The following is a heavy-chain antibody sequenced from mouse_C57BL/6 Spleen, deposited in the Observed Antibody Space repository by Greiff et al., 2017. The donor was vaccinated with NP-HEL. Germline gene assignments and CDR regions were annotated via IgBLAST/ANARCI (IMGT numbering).Heavy chain of an antibody. J-gene: IGHJ2*01. CDR3: ARRDDYDGGGFDY. CDR1: GFSLTSYG. V-gene: IGHV2-2*01. CDR2: IWSGGST. Sequence: VQLQQSGPGLVQPSQSLSITCTVSGFSLTSYGVHWVRQSPGKGLEWLGVIWSGGSTDYNAAFISRLSISKDNSTSQVFFKMNSLQADDTAIYYCARRDDYDGGGFDYWGQGTTLTVSS. D-gene: IGHD2-4*01.